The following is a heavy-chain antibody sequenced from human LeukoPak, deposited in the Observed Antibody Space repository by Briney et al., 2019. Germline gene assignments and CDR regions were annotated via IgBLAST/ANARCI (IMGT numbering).Heavy chain of an antibody. D-gene: IGHD2-21*02. CDR2: VYYSGTI. CDR1: GGAIDNYY. CDR3: ARHGTAAGPFQL. J-gene: IGHJ1*01. Sequence: SETLSLTRTVSGGAIDNYYWSWIRQPPGKGLEWIAYVYYSGTINYNPSLESRVTISVDTSKNQFSLRLTSVAAADTPVYYCARHGTAAGPFQLWGQGTLVTVSS. V-gene: IGHV4-59*08.